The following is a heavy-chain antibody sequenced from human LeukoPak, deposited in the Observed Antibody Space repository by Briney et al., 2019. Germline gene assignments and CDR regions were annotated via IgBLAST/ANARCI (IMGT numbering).Heavy chain of an antibody. Sequence: GGSLRLSCAASGFTFSKYWMSWVRQAPGKGLEWVSYISSSGSTIYYADSVKGRFTISRDNAKNSLYLQMNSLRAEDTAVYYCARDFDDVVVPAAPSGMAVWGQGTTVTVSS. D-gene: IGHD2-2*01. CDR3: ARDFDDVVVPAAPSGMAV. CDR2: ISSSGSTI. V-gene: IGHV3-11*01. J-gene: IGHJ6*02. CDR1: GFTFSKYW.